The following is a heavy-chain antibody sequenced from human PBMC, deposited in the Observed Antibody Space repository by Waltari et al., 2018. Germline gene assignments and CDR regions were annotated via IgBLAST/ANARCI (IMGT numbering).Heavy chain of an antibody. CDR1: GYTFTSYD. D-gene: IGHD3-3*01. V-gene: IGHV1-8*03. Sequence: QVQLVQSGAEVKKPGASVKVSCKDSGYTFTSYDINWVRKATGQGLEWMGWMNPNSGNTGYAQKFQCRVTITRNTSISTAYMELSSLRSEDTAVYYCARGPITIEGYFDYWGQGTLVTVSS. J-gene: IGHJ4*02. CDR3: ARGPITIEGYFDY. CDR2: MNPNSGNT.